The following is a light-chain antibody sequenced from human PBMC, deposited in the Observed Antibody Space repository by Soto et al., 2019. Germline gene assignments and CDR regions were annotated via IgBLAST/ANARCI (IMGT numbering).Light chain of an antibody. CDR1: QSVSSSY. J-gene: IGKJ1*01. CDR3: QHYGSPRT. V-gene: IGKV3-20*01. Sequence: EIVLTQSPGTLSLSPGERATLSCRASQSVSSSYLAWYQQKPGQAPRLLIYGASSRATGIPGRFSGSGSGTYFTLTISRLAPEVFVVYYWQHYGSPRTFGQGTKVEIK. CDR2: GAS.